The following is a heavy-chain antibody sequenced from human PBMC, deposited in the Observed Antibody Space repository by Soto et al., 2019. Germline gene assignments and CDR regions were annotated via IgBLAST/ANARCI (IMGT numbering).Heavy chain of an antibody. J-gene: IGHJ4*02. CDR2: IYYSGNT. CDR3: ARSPNILVVPAAVDS. D-gene: IGHD2-2*01. CDR1: GGPVSSDNHY. Sequence: QVQLQESGPGLVKPSQTLSLTCTVSGGPVSSDNHYWSWIRQPPGKGLEWIGYIYYSGNTYYSSSLKRRVSMSIDTSKNQFSLKLSSVTAADTAVYYCARSPNILVVPAAVDSWGQGTLVTVSS. V-gene: IGHV4-30-4*01.